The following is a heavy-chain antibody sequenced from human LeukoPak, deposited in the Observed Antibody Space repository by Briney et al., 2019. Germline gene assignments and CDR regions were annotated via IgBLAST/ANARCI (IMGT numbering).Heavy chain of an antibody. J-gene: IGHJ3*02. Sequence: GGSLRLSCAASGFTFSSYWMSWVRQAPGKGLEWVANIKQDGSEKYYVDSVKGRFTLSRDNAKNSLYLQMNSLRAEDTAVYYCARGGYCSGGSCYRGRAFDIWGQGTMVTVSS. V-gene: IGHV3-7*02. CDR1: GFTFSSYW. D-gene: IGHD2-15*01. CDR3: ARGGYCSGGSCYRGRAFDI. CDR2: IKQDGSEK.